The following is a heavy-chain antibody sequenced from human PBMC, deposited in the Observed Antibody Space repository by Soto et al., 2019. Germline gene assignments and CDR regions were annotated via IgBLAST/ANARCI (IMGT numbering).Heavy chain of an antibody. CDR2: MNPNSGET. Sequence: GASVKVSCKTSGYTFTDYDINWVRQATGQGLEWIGWMNPNSGETGYAQKFQGRVTMTRSASLSTAYLELSSLTSDDTAVYYCARMASAGTLNWFDPWGQGTLVTVSS. J-gene: IGHJ5*02. CDR3: ARMASAGTLNWFDP. CDR1: GYTFTDYD. D-gene: IGHD6-13*01. V-gene: IGHV1-8*01.